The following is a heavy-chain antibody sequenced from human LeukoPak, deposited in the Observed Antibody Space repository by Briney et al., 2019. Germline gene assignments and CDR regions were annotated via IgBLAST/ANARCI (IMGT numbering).Heavy chain of an antibody. J-gene: IGHJ3*02. V-gene: IGHV1-18*01. CDR1: GGTFSSYA. D-gene: IGHD1-26*01. Sequence: ASVKVSCKASGGTFSSYAISWVRQAPGQGLEWMGWISAYNGNTNYAQKLQGRVTMTTDTSTSTAYMELRSLRSDDTAVYYCARVGWELRDSDAFDIWGQGTMVTVSS. CDR2: ISAYNGNT. CDR3: ARVGWELRDSDAFDI.